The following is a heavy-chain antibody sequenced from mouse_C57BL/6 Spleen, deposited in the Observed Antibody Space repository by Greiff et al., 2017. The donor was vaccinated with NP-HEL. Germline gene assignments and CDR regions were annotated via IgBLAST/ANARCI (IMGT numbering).Heavy chain of an antibody. J-gene: IGHJ2*01. Sequence: EVQLQQSGAELVRPGASVKLSCTASGFNIKDYYMHWVKQRPEQGLEWIGRIDPEDGDTEYAPKFQGKATMTADTSSNTADLQLSSLTSEDTAVYYCTTSGYDGNYFDYWGQGTTLTVSS. V-gene: IGHV14-1*01. CDR3: TTSGYDGNYFDY. CDR1: GFNIKDYY. D-gene: IGHD3-1*01. CDR2: IDPEDGDT.